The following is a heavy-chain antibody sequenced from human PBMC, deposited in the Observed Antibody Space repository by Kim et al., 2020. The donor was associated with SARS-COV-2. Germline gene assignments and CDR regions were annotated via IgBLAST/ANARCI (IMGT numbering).Heavy chain of an antibody. V-gene: IGHV3-33*01. J-gene: IGHJ4*02. D-gene: IGHD2-21*01. CDR1: GFTFSSYG. CDR3: ARDPYCGGDCPYFDY. CDR2: IWYDGSNK. Sequence: GGSLRLSCAASGFTFSSYGMHWVRQAPGKGLEWVAVIWYDGSNKYYADSAKGRFTISRDNSKNTLYLQMNSLRAEDTAVYYCARDPYCGGDCPYFDYWGQGTLVTVSS.